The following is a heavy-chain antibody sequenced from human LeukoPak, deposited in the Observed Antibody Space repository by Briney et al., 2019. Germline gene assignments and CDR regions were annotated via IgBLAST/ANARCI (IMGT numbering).Heavy chain of an antibody. J-gene: IGHJ4*02. D-gene: IGHD6-19*01. CDR3: ASPAVHRIAVAVFTSFDY. CDR1: GFTFSSYA. V-gene: IGHV3-30*04. Sequence: QPGRSLRLSCAASGFTFSSYAMHWVRQAPGKGLEWVAVISYDGSNKYYADSVKGRFTISRDNSKNTLYLQMNSLRAEDTAVYYCASPAVHRIAVAVFTSFDYWGQGTLVTVSS. CDR2: ISYDGSNK.